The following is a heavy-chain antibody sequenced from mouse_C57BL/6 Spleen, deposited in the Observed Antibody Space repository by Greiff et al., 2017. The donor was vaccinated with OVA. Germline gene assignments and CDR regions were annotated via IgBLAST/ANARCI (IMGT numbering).Heavy chain of an antibody. Sequence: EVQLVESGGGLVKPGGSLKLSCAASGFTFSDYGMHWVRQAPEKGLEWVAYISSGSSTIYYADTVKGRFTISRDNAKNTLFLQMTSLRSEDTAMYYCARFYYGYGRGFDYWGQGTTLTVSS. D-gene: IGHD2-2*01. CDR2: ISSGSSTI. CDR1: GFTFSDYG. V-gene: IGHV5-17*01. CDR3: ARFYYGYGRGFDY. J-gene: IGHJ2*01.